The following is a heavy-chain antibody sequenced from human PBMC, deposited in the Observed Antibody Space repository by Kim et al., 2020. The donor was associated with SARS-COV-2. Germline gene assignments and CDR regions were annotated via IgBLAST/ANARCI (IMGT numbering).Heavy chain of an antibody. V-gene: IGHV3-23*01. CDR1: GFTFSTYA. J-gene: IGHJ5*02. CDR2: ISASGGVA. Sequence: GGSLRLSCAASGFTFSTYAMSWVRQAPGKGLGWVSTISASGGVAYYADSVKGRFTISRDNSKNTLYLQMNSLRAEDTAVYYCAKDLPNWSPGSWGQGTLVTVSS. CDR3: AKDLPNWSPGS. D-gene: IGHD1-1*01.